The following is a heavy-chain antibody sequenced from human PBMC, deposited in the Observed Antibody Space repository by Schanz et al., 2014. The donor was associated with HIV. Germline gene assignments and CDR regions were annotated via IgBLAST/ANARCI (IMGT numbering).Heavy chain of an antibody. CDR1: GFTLSGYT. J-gene: IGHJ4*02. D-gene: IGHD3-22*01. CDR2: ISESGGRS. CDR3: AKPEYDSRGNSQSHFDS. V-gene: IGHV3-23*04. Sequence: EVHLVESGGGLVLPGGSLRVSCAVSGFTLSGYTMSWVRQAPGKGLEWVSSISESGGRSYYADSVNGRFTISRDNSKNTLYLQMTTLRTEDTAVYYCAKPEYDSRGNSQSHFDSWGQGTLVTVSS.